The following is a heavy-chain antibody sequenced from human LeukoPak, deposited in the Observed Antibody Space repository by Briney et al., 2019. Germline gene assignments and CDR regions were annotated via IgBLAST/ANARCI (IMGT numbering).Heavy chain of an antibody. CDR3: ARDGGYSSSSWFDY. V-gene: IGHV1-69*05. J-gene: IGHJ4*02. CDR1: GGTFSSYA. CDR2: IIPIFGTA. D-gene: IGHD6-6*01. Sequence: SVKVSRKASGGTFSSYAISWVRQAPGQGLEWMGGIIPIFGTANYAQKFQGRVTITTDESTSTAYMELSSLRSEDTAVYYCARDGGYSSSSWFDYWGQGTLVTVSS.